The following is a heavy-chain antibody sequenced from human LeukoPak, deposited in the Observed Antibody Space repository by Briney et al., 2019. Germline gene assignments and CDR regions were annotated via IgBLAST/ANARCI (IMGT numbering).Heavy chain of an antibody. V-gene: IGHV3-23*01. CDR1: GFRFSSYA. J-gene: IGHJ4*02. D-gene: IGHD6-13*01. CDR3: AKHSHSWYIGYFEY. Sequence: GGSLRLSCATSGFRFSSYAMSWVRQAPGKGLEWVSVISGSDDNAYYGDSMKGRFIISRDTSKNILYLRMNSLRAEDTAIYYCAKHSHSWYIGYFEYWGQGTLVTVSS. CDR2: ISGSDDNA.